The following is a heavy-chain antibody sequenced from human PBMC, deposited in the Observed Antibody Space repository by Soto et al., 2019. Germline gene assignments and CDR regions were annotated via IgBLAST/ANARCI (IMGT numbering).Heavy chain of an antibody. CDR1: GGTFSSYA. D-gene: IGHD3-22*01. CDR2: IIPIFGTA. J-gene: IGHJ4*02. Sequence: GASVEVSCKASGGTFSSYAISWVRQAPGQGLEWMGGIIPIFGTANYAQKFQGRVTITADESTSTAYMELSSLRSEDTAVYYCARDVPYDSSGYSYPTFDYWGQGTLVTVSS. V-gene: IGHV1-69*13. CDR3: ARDVPYDSSGYSYPTFDY.